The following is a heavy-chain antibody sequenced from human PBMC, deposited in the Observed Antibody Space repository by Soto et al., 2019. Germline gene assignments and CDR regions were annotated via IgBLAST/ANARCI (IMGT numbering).Heavy chain of an antibody. CDR1: GFALSNYW. D-gene: IGHD7-27*01. Sequence: EVQLVESGGGLVQPGESLRLSCVASGFALSNYWINWVRQAPGKGLEGVANIKQDGSEKNYVDSVKGRFTISRDNARTSLYLQMNSLRAEDTAAYYCATETSTWGCWGQGTLVTVSS. CDR2: IKQDGSEK. V-gene: IGHV3-7*05. J-gene: IGHJ4*02. CDR3: ATETSTWGC.